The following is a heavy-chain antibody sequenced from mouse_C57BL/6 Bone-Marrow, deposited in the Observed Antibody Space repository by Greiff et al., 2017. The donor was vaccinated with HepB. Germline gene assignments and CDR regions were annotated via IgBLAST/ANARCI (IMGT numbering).Heavy chain of an antibody. CDR2: ISDGGSYT. D-gene: IGHD1-1*01. V-gene: IGHV5-4*01. Sequence: EVKLMESGGGLVKPGGSLKLSCAASGFTFSSYAMSWVRQTPEKRLEWVATISDGGSYTYYPDNVKGRFTISRDNAKNNLYLKMCHLKSEDTAMYYCARDRYYGSTPYWYFDVWGTGTTVTVSS. CDR1: GFTFSSYA. CDR3: ARDRYYGSTPYWYFDV. J-gene: IGHJ1*03.